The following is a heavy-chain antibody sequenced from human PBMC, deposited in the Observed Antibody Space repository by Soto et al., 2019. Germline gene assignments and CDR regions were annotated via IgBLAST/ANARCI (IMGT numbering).Heavy chain of an antibody. CDR3: ARGEQYSGRIFDY. D-gene: IGHD1-26*01. V-gene: IGHV6-1*01. Sequence: QTLSLTCAITGDSVSSNSAGWSWVRQSPSRGLEWLGRTYYRSKWYYEYAVSVRGRITINPDTSKNQYSLQLNSVTPEDTAVYFCARGEQYSGRIFDYWGQGTLVTVSS. CDR1: GDSVSSNSAG. J-gene: IGHJ4*01. CDR2: TYYRSKWYY.